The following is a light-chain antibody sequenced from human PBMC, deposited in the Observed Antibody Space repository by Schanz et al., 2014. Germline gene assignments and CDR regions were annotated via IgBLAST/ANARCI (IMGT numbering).Light chain of an antibody. CDR3: NSFTSSHTHV. V-gene: IGLV2-14*02. Sequence: QSALTQPASVSGSPGQSTTISCIGTSSDVGSYDLVSWYQHHPGKAPKIIIFEATERPSGVSNRFSGSKSGNTASLTISGLQAEDEADYYCNSFTSSHTHVFGGGTKLTVL. CDR1: SSDVGSYDL. CDR2: EAT. J-gene: IGLJ3*02.